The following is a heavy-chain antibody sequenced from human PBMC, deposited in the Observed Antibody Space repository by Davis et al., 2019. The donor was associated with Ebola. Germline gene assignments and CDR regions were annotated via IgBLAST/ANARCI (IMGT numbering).Heavy chain of an antibody. Sequence: SVKVSCKASGGTFSSYAISWVRQAPGQGLEWMGGIIPIFGTANYAQKLQGRVTMTTDTSTSTAYMELRSLRSDDTAVYYCARDHRAVAGTGWDYWGQGTLVTVSS. CDR3: ARDHRAVAGTGWDY. CDR1: GGTFSSYA. D-gene: IGHD6-19*01. CDR2: IIPIFGTA. V-gene: IGHV1-69*05. J-gene: IGHJ4*02.